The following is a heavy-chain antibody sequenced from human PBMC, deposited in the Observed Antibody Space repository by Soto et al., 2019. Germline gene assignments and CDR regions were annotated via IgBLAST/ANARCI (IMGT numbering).Heavy chain of an antibody. CDR2: IYTSGST. Sequence: NPSETLSLTCTVSGGSISGHYWSWIRQPAGKGLEWIGRIYTSGSTNYNPSLKSRVTMSVDTSKNQFSLKLSSVTAADTAVYYCARDLYEDQNGDTAMVTYYYFDYWGQGTLVTVSS. J-gene: IGHJ4*02. D-gene: IGHD5-18*01. CDR3: ARDLYEDQNGDTAMVTYYYFDY. CDR1: GGSISGHY. V-gene: IGHV4-4*07.